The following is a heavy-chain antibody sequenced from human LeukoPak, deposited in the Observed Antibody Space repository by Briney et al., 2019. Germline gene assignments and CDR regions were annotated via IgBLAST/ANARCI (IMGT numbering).Heavy chain of an antibody. J-gene: IGHJ4*02. CDR2: IGQDGSET. D-gene: IGHD3-22*01. V-gene: IGHV3-7*03. CDR3: AKQFGDSSGYQPSYYFDY. Sequence: GGSLRLSCRASGFPFSSYWMTWVRQAPGKGLEWLANIGQDGSETKYMDSVKGRFTISRDNAKNSLYLQMNSLRAEDTAVYYCAKQFGDSSGYQPSYYFDYWGQGTLVTVSS. CDR1: GFPFSSYW.